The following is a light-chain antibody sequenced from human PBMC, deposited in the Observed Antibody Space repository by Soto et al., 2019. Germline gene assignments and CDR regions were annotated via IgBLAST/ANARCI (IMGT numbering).Light chain of an antibody. CDR2: DTS. CDR1: QDISRF. Sequence: DVQMIQSPSAMSASVGAIVTITCRASQDISRFVAWFQQKPGKAPERLIYDTSTLQVGVPSRFSGGGSGTEFTLAISGLQPDDSATYYCLQHNTYPYTFGQGTKLEIK. J-gene: IGKJ2*01. V-gene: IGKV1-17*03. CDR3: LQHNTYPYT.